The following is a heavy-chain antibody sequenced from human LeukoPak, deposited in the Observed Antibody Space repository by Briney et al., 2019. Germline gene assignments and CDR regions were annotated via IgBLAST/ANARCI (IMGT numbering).Heavy chain of an antibody. CDR1: GFTFDDYA. Sequence: PGGSLRLSCAASGFTFDDYAMHWVRQAPGKGLEWVSGISWNSGSIGYADSVKGRFTISRGNAKNSLYLQMNSLRAEDTALYYCAPRLWGIAAAGTGESDYWGQGTLVTVSS. CDR3: APRLWGIAAAGTGESDY. CDR2: ISWNSGSI. J-gene: IGHJ4*02. D-gene: IGHD6-13*01. V-gene: IGHV3-9*01.